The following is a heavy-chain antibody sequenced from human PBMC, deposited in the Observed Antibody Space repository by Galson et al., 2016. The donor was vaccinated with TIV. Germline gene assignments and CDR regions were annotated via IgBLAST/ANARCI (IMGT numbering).Heavy chain of an antibody. V-gene: IGHV3-66*02. CDR1: GLIVTDNS. CDR2: IYDDGKK. J-gene: IGHJ6*02. Sequence: SLRLSCAASGLIVTDNSMTWVRQAPGKGLEWVALIYDDGKKMYADSVQGRFTISRDSSKNVLYLQMTSLRGEDTAVYFCARDRRHCRNECFLRYYYGMDVWGQGTTVTVSS. CDR3: ARDRRHCRNECFLRYYYGMDV. D-gene: IGHD2-15*01.